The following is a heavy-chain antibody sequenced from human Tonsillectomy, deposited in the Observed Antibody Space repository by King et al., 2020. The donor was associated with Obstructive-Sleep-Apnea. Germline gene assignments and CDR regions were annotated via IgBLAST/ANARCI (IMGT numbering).Heavy chain of an antibody. CDR1: ESPFSDYY. CDR2: ISSIDDTM. D-gene: IGHD3-22*01. CDR3: ARQTYYYDSSGLDY. V-gene: IGHV3-11*01. J-gene: IGHJ4*02. Sequence: QLVQSGGDLVTPGGSLKLSCAASESPFSDYYINWIRQAPGKGLEWISYISSIDDTMPYADSVKGRFTISRDNAKNSLYLQLNSLRAEDTAVYYCARQTYYYDSSGLDYWGQGTLVIVSS.